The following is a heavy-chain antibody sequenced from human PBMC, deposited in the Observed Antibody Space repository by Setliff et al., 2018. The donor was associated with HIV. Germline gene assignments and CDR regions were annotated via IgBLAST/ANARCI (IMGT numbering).Heavy chain of an antibody. CDR3: ARDGTAGNFDY. D-gene: IGHD2-21*02. CDR2: INHSGST. J-gene: IGHJ4*02. CDR1: GGSISSGGYY. Sequence: SETLSLTCTVSGGSISSGGYYWSWFRQPPGKGLEWIGEINHSGSTNYNPSLKSRVTISVDTSKNQFSLKLSSVTAADTAVYYCARDGTAGNFDYWGQGTLVTVSS. V-gene: IGHV4-39*07.